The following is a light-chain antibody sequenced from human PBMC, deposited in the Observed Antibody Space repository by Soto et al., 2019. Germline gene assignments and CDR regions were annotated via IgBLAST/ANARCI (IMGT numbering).Light chain of an antibody. Sequence: DVQMTQSPSTVSASVGDRVTITCRASESVSNWLAWYQQKPGKAPKLLIYDASSLESGVPSRFSGRASRSEFTLSISSLQPDDFATFYCQQYHGAPYTFGQGTKLEIK. CDR2: DAS. J-gene: IGKJ2*01. V-gene: IGKV1-5*01. CDR1: ESVSNW. CDR3: QQYHGAPYT.